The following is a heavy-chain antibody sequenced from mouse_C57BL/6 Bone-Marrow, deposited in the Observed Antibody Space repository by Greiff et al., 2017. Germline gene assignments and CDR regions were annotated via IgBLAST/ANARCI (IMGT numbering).Heavy chain of an antibody. V-gene: IGHV14-1*01. J-gene: IGHJ1*03. D-gene: IGHD1-1*01. CDR2: IDPEDGDT. Sequence: VQLQQSGAKLVRPGASVKLSCTASGFNIKDYYMHWVKQRPEQGLEWIGRIDPEDGDTEYAPKFQGKATMTADTSSNTAYLQLSSLTSEDTAVYYCTSYYGSSPCWYFDVWGTGTTVTVSS. CDR1: GFNIKDYY. CDR3: TSYYGSSPCWYFDV.